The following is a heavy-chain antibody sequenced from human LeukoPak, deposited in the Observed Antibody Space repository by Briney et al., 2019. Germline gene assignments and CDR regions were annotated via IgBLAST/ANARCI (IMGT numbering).Heavy chain of an antibody. CDR2: ISGSGGST. V-gene: IGHV3-23*01. D-gene: IGHD6-13*01. Sequence: GGSLRLSCAASGFTFSSYSMNWVRQAPGKGLEWVSAISGSGGSTYYADSVKGRFTISRDNSKNTLYLQMNSLRAEDTAVYYCAKDPQQLVPGGMDVWGKGTTVTVSS. J-gene: IGHJ6*03. CDR3: AKDPQQLVPGGMDV. CDR1: GFTFSSYS.